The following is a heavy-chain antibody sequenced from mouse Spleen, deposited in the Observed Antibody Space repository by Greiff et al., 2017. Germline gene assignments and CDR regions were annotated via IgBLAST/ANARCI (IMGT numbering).Heavy chain of an antibody. CDR1: GFSLTSYG. CDR3: ARGGDYDVYFDY. V-gene: IGHV2-2*01. D-gene: IGHD2-4*01. Sequence: VQLQQSGPGLVQPSQSLSITCTVSGFSLTSYGVHWVRQSPGKGLEWLGVIWSGGSTDYNAAFISRLSISKDNSKSQVFFKMNSLQADDTAIYYCARGGDYDVYFDYWGQGTTLTVSS. J-gene: IGHJ2*01. CDR2: IWSGGST.